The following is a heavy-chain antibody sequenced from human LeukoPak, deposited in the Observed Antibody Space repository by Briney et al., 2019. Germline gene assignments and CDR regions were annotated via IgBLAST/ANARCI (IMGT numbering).Heavy chain of an antibody. CDR2: INHSGGT. Sequence: ASETLSLTCAVYGGSFSGYYWSWIRQPPGKGLEWIGEINHSGGTNYNPSLKSRVTISVDTSKNQFSLKLSSVTAADTAVYYCAGALPPAYWGQGTLVTVSS. J-gene: IGHJ4*02. V-gene: IGHV4-34*01. CDR1: GGSFSGYY. CDR3: AGALPPAY.